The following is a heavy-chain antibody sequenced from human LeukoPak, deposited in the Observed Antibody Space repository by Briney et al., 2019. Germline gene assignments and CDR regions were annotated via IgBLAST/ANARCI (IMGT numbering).Heavy chain of an antibody. CDR3: ARRGSGNGGTYAGMDV. Sequence: SETLSLTCTVAGGSISSSFHYWDWIRQAPGKGLEWMGSLLYTGNTWYNPSLKSRITMSVDTSKNQLSLRLSSVNAADTALYYCARRGSGNGGTYAGMDVWGQGTSVTVSS. D-gene: IGHD2-15*01. J-gene: IGHJ6*02. V-gene: IGHV4-39*01. CDR2: LLYTGNT. CDR1: GGSISSSFHY.